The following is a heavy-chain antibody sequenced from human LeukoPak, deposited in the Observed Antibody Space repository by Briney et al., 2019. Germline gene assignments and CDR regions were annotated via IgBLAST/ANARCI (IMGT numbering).Heavy chain of an antibody. V-gene: IGHV3-30-3*01. D-gene: IGHD5-18*01. CDR1: GFTFSSYA. Sequence: QPGGSLRLSCAASGFTFSSYAMHWVRQAPGKGLEWVAVISYDGSNKYYADSVKGRFTISRDNSKNTLYLQMNSLRAEDTAVYYCARDGYWGYSYGSHYYYYGMGVWGQGTTVTVSS. CDR3: ARDGYWGYSYGSHYYYYGMGV. CDR2: ISYDGSNK. J-gene: IGHJ6*02.